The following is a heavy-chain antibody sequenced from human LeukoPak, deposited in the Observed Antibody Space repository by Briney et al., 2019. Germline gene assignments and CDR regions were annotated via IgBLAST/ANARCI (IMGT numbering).Heavy chain of an antibody. V-gene: IGHV3-23*01. J-gene: IGHJ4*02. CDR1: GFTFSSYA. D-gene: IGHD2-21*02. CDR2: ISGSGGST. Sequence: GGSLRLSCAASGFTFSSYAMSWVRQAPGKGLEWVSAISGSGGSTYYADSVKGRFTISRDNSKNTLYLQMNSLRAEDTAVYYCAKDLTSWVAEGYFDYWGQGTLVTVSS. CDR3: AKDLTSWVAEGYFDY.